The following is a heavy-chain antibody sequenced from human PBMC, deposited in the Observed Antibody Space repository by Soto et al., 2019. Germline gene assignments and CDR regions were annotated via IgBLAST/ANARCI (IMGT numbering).Heavy chain of an antibody. CDR2: LLPIIGTT. D-gene: IGHD2-15*01. J-gene: IGHJ4*02. CDR3: ARDRLLRGFDN. CDR1: GGTFSNYP. V-gene: IGHV1-69*18. Sequence: QVQLVQSGPEVKKPGSSVKVSCKASGGTFSNYPISWVRQAPGQGLEWMGTLLPIIGTTNYAQKFRDRITLTADESTNTPYMEVRSLTSEDTAVYYCARDRLLRGFDNWGQGTLVTVSS.